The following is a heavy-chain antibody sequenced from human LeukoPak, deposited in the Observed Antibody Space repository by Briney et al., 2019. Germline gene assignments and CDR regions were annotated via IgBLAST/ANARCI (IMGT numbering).Heavy chain of an antibody. V-gene: IGHV3-23*01. CDR1: GFTFSSYA. CDR2: ISGSGGST. J-gene: IGHJ4*02. Sequence: GGSLRLSCAASGFTFSSYAMSWVRQAPGKGLEWVSAISGSGGSTYYADSVKGRFTISRDKSKNTLYLQMNSLRAEDTAVYYCAKAYSSGWSLFDYWGQGTLVTVSS. D-gene: IGHD6-19*01. CDR3: AKAYSSGWSLFDY.